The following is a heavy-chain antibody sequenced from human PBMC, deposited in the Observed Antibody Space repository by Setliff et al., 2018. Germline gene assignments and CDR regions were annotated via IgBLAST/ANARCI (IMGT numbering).Heavy chain of an antibody. CDR2: ISSSGSTI. D-gene: IGHD5-18*01. J-gene: IGHJ6*02. V-gene: IGHV3-11*04. Sequence: GGSLRLSCAASGFTFSDYYMSWIRQAPGKGLEWVSYISSSGSTIYYADSVKGRCTISRDNAKNSLYLQMNSLRAEDTAVYYCTRGDRWGYSYGPYYYGMDVWGQGTTVTVSS. CDR3: TRGDRWGYSYGPYYYGMDV. CDR1: GFTFSDYY.